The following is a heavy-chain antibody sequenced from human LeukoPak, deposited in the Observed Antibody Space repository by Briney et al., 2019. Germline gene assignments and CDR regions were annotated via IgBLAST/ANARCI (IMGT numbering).Heavy chain of an antibody. V-gene: IGHV4-59*08. Sequence: SETLSLTCTVSGGSISSYYWSWIRQPPGKGLEWIGYIYFSGSTNYNPSLKSRVTISADTSKNQFSLKLSSVTAADTAVYYCARVDTAMVFDYWGQGTLVTVSS. CDR3: ARVDTAMVFDY. D-gene: IGHD5-18*01. CDR2: IYFSGST. J-gene: IGHJ4*02. CDR1: GGSISSYY.